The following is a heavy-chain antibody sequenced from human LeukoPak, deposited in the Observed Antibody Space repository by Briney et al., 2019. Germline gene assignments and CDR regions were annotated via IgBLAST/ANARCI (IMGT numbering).Heavy chain of an antibody. Sequence: GGSLRLSCAASGFTFSSYWMSWVRQAPGKGLEWVANIKQDGSEKYYVDSVKGRFTISRDNAKNSLYLQMNSLRAEDTAMYYCARPYYDRSGFQSSWFDPWGQGTLVTVSS. J-gene: IGHJ5*02. CDR3: ARPYYDRSGFQSSWFDP. V-gene: IGHV3-7*03. CDR1: GFTFSSYW. CDR2: IKQDGSEK. D-gene: IGHD3-22*01.